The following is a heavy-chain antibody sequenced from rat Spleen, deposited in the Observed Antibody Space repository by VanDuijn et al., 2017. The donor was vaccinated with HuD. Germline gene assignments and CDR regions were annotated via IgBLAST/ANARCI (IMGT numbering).Heavy chain of an antibody. V-gene: IGHV5-31*01. CDR2: ITNIAGGT. CDR3: TRGGNYDFDY. D-gene: IGHD1-10*01. CDR1: GFTLNDYW. Sequence: EVQLVVSGGGVVQSGRSMKLSCVASGFTLNDYWMTWIRQAPGKGLEWIASITNIAGGTYYADSVKGRFTISRDDAKNTLSLQMNSLRSEDTATYYCTRGGNYDFDYWGQGVMVTVSS. J-gene: IGHJ2*01.